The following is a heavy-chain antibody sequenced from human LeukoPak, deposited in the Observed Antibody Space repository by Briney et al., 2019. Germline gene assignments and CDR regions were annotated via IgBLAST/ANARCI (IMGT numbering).Heavy chain of an antibody. J-gene: IGHJ4*02. CDR3: ARVAWYYDSSGYGSGY. Sequence: PGGSLRLSCAASGFIFSNYWMSWVRQAPGKGLEWVANIKQDGSEKSYVDSVTGRFTISRDNAKNSLYLQMNSLRAEDTAVYYCARVAWYYDSSGYGSGYWGQGTLVTVSS. CDR2: IKQDGSEK. CDR1: GFIFSNYW. D-gene: IGHD3-22*01. V-gene: IGHV3-7*01.